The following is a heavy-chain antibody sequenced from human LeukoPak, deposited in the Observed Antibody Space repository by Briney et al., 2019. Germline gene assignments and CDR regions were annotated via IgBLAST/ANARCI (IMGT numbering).Heavy chain of an antibody. V-gene: IGHV4-59*01. CDR1: GGSISSYY. Sequence: SETLSLTCTVSGGSISSYYWSWIRQPPGKGLEWIGYIYYSGSTNYNPSLKSRVTISVDTSKNQFSLKLSSVTAADTAVYYCASTLGHDSSGNDYWGQGTLVTVSS. CDR3: ASTLGHDSSGNDY. D-gene: IGHD3-22*01. J-gene: IGHJ4*02. CDR2: IYYSGST.